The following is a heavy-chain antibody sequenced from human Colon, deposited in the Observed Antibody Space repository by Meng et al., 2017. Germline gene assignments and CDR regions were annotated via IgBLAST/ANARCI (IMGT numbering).Heavy chain of an antibody. Sequence: QVQPQESGPGLVKPSGTLSLTCAVSGGSISSNYWWSWVRQSPKKGLEWIGEIHHGGTTNYNPSLKSRVTISVDTSNNQFSLKLSSVTAADTAVYYCARDYWGSLDFWGQGILVTVSS. D-gene: IGHD3-16*01. V-gene: IGHV4-4*02. CDR2: IHHGGTT. CDR1: GGSISSNYW. CDR3: ARDYWGSLDF. J-gene: IGHJ4*02.